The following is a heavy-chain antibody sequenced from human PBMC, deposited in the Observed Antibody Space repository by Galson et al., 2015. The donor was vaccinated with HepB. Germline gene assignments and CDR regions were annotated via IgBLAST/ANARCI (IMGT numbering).Heavy chain of an antibody. Sequence: SLRLSCAASGFTFRTSWMTWVRQGPGRGLEWVANINADGSDEFYVDSVKDRFTISRDNAKNSLYLQMNSLRAEDMGVYYCATDGGWFRLDPWGQGTLVTVSS. CDR3: ATDGGWFRLDP. J-gene: IGHJ5*02. D-gene: IGHD2-15*01. V-gene: IGHV3-7*01. CDR1: GFTFRTSW. CDR2: INADGSDE.